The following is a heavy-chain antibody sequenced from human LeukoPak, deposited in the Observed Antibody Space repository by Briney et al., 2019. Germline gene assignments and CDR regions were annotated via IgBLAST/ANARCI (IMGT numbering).Heavy chain of an antibody. V-gene: IGHV4-39*07. CDR1: GGSISSSSYY. J-gene: IGHJ4*02. D-gene: IGHD1-26*01. Sequence: SETLSLTCTVSGGSISSSSYYWGWIRQPPGKGLEWIGSIYYSGSTYYNPSLKSRVTISVDTSKNQFSLKLSSVTAADTAMYYCASLIVGATTSAHFDYWGQGTLVTVSS. CDR2: IYYSGST. CDR3: ASLIVGATTSAHFDY.